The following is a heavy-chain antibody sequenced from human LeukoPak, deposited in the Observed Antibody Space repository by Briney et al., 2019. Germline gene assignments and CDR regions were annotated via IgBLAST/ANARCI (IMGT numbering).Heavy chain of an antibody. J-gene: IGHJ5*02. CDR1: GGSISSYY. D-gene: IGHD6-19*01. Sequence: SETLSLTCTVSGGSISSYYWSWIRQPPGKGLEWIGYIYYSGSTNYNPSLKSRVTISVDTSKNQFSLKLSSVTAADTAVYYCARTPIAVAGTNWFDPWGQGTLVTVSP. V-gene: IGHV4-59*01. CDR3: ARTPIAVAGTNWFDP. CDR2: IYYSGST.